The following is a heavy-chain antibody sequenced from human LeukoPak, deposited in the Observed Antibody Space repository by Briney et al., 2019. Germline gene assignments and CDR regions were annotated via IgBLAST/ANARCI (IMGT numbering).Heavy chain of an antibody. V-gene: IGHV3-15*07. D-gene: IGHD1-20*01. CDR2: IKSKADGETI. J-gene: IGHJ4*02. CDR3: STLTSRGLSDS. CDR1: GFTFTNAW. Sequence: GGSLRLSCAASGFTFTNAWMNWVRQAPGKGLEWVGRIKSKADGETIDYAAPVKGRFTFSKDDSKNMLYLQMNSLKSEDTAVYYCSTLTSRGLSDSWGQGTLVTVSS.